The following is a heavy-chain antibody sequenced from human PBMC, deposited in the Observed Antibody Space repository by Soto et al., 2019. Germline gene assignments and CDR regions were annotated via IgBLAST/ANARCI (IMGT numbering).Heavy chain of an antibody. CDR1: GYTFTSYA. D-gene: IGHD6-13*01. CDR2: IIPIFGTA. J-gene: IGHJ6*02. CDR3: ARGKRDYSSSWYPLDYYYGMDV. Sequence: SVKVSCKASGYTFTSYAISWVRQAPGQGLEWMGGIIPIFGTANYAQKFQGRVTITADESTSTAYMELSSLRSEDTAVYYCARGKRDYSSSWYPLDYYYGMDVWGQGTTVTVSS. V-gene: IGHV1-69*13.